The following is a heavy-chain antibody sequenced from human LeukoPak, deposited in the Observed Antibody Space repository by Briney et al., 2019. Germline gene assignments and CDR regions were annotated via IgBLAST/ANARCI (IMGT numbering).Heavy chain of an antibody. CDR1: GGSFSGYY. D-gene: IGHD2-2*02. CDR3: ARRGRNIVVVPAAIDY. Sequence: SETLSLTCAVYGGSFSGYYWSWIRQPPGKGLEWIGEINHSGSTNYNPSLKSRVTISVDTSKNQFSLKLSSVTAADTAVYYCARRGRNIVVVPAAIDYWGQGTLVTVSS. V-gene: IGHV4-34*01. CDR2: INHSGST. J-gene: IGHJ4*02.